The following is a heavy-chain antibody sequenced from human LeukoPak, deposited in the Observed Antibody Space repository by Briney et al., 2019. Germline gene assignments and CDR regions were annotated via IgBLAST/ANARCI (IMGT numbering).Heavy chain of an antibody. CDR2: IRYDGSDK. CDR1: GFTFSRYG. D-gene: IGHD6-19*01. V-gene: IGHV3-30*02. Sequence: PGGSLRLSCAASGFTFSRYGMHWVRQAPGKGLEWVAFIRYDGSDKSYADSVKGRFTISRDNSKNTLYLQMNSLRDEDTAMYYCAKIGAVAGQFDYWGEATLVTVSS. CDR3: AKIGAVAGQFDY. J-gene: IGHJ4*02.